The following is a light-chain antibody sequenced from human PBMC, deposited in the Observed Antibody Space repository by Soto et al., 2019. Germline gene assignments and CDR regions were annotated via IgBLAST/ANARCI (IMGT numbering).Light chain of an antibody. Sequence: QLVLTQPPSASGTPGQRVTISCSGSSSNIGSNYVYWYQQLPGTAPKLLIYRNNRRPSGVPDRFSGSKSGTSASLAISGLRSEDEADYYCAAWDDSLSGHVVFGGGTKVTVL. CDR2: RNN. V-gene: IGLV1-47*01. CDR3: AAWDDSLSGHVV. CDR1: SSNIGSNY. J-gene: IGLJ2*01.